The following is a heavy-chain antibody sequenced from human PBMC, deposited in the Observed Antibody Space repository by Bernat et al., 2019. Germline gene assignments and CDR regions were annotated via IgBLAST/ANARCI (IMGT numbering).Heavy chain of an antibody. CDR2: ISYDGSNK. D-gene: IGHD6-6*01. J-gene: IGHJ6*03. V-gene: IGHV3-30-3*01. CDR3: ARVYSSSSQYYYYYYYMDV. Sequence: QVQLVESGGGVVQPGRSLRLSCAASGFTFSSYAMHWVRQAPGKGLEWVAVISYDGSNKYYADSVKGRFTISRDNSKNTLYLQMNSLRAEDTAVYYCARVYSSSSQYYYYYYYMDVWGKGTTVTVSS. CDR1: GFTFSSYA.